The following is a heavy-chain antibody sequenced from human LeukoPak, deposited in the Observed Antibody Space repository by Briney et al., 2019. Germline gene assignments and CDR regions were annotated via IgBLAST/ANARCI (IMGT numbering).Heavy chain of an antibody. V-gene: IGHV1-46*01. CDR2: INPSGGST. CDR1: GYTFTRYY. J-gene: IGHJ4*02. CDR3: ARDRGVVRYFDWLFEFDY. D-gene: IGHD3-9*01. Sequence: ASVKVSCMASGYTFTRYYIHWVRQAPGQGLEWMGTINPSGGSTSYAQKFQGRLTVIRDMSTSTVYMELSSLGSEDTAVYYCARDRGVVRYFDWLFEFDYWGQGTLVTVSS.